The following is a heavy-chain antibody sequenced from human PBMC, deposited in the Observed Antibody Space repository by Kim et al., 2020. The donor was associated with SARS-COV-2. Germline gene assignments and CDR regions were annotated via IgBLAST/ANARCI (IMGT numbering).Heavy chain of an antibody. V-gene: IGHV3-21*06. CDR3: AREGQSSGRAGTFDV. D-gene: IGHD1-1*01. Sequence: DSVKGRFTISRENPNNIMFLQLDSLRTEDTAVYYCAREGQSSGRAGTFDVWGQGTLVTVSS. J-gene: IGHJ3*01.